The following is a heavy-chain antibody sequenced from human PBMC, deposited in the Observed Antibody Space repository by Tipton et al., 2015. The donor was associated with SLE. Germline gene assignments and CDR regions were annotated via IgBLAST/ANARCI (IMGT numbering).Heavy chain of an antibody. J-gene: IGHJ4*02. D-gene: IGHD5-18*01. V-gene: IGHV3-74*01. CDR2: VNNDGSGT. CDR3: AKGDTSMGYY. Sequence: GSLRLSCTASGFTFSSYWMHWVRQAPGKGLMWVSRVNNDGSGTIYADSAKGRFTISRDNAKNTLYLQMNSLRPEDTALYYCAKGDTSMGYYWGQGTLVTVSS. CDR1: GFTFSSYW.